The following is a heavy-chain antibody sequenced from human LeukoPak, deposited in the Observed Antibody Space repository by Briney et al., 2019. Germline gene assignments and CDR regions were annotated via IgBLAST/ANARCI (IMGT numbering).Heavy chain of an antibody. Sequence: LRLSCAASGFTFSGYGIHWVRQAPGKGLEWVAFISYDGSIKSYVDSVKGRFTISRDNSKNTLYLQVNSLRVEDTAFYYCAKALGITCLDYWGQGTLVSVSS. CDR3: AKALGITCLDY. CDR1: GFTFSGYG. V-gene: IGHV3-30*18. J-gene: IGHJ4*02. CDR2: ISYDGSIK.